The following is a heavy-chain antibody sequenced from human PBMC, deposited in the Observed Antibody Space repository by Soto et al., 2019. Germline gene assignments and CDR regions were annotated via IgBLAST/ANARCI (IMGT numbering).Heavy chain of an antibody. D-gene: IGHD2-2*01. CDR2: MNPDSANT. Sequence: QVQLVQSGAEVKQPGASVKVSCRTSGYTFTNYDISWVRQATGQGPEWMGWMNPDSANTGYAQKFQGRVTLTRDTSISTANMELNSLTSEDTAIYYCASARRDQRVSEYWGQGSLVIVSS. CDR1: GYTFTNYD. J-gene: IGHJ4*02. V-gene: IGHV1-8*01. CDR3: ASARRDQRVSEY.